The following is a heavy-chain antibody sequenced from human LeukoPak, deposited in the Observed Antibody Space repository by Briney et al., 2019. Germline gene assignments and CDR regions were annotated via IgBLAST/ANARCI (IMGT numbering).Heavy chain of an antibody. CDR3: AKLEQTFDIHY. Sequence: ASVKVSCKASGYTFTDYYMHWVRQAPGQGLEWMGWINPKSGGTNYAQKFQGRVTMTRDTSISTAFMELSRLKSDDTAVYYCAKLEQTFDIHYWGQGTLVTVSS. V-gene: IGHV1-2*02. D-gene: IGHD3-9*01. J-gene: IGHJ4*02. CDR1: GYTFTDYY. CDR2: INPKSGGT.